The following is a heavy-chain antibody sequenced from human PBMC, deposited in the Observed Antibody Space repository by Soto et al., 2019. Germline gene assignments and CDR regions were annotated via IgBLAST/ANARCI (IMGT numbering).Heavy chain of an antibody. V-gene: IGHV4-39*01. Sequence: PSETLSLTCTVSGGSIRSSTYYWGWIRQPPGKGLEWIGSIYYSGSTHYNQSLKSRVTMSVDTSTNQFSLKLNSVTAADAAVYYCTRHEGGAAADRPPDYWGQGTLVTVSS. D-gene: IGHD6-13*01. J-gene: IGHJ4*02. CDR2: IYYSGST. CDR3: TRHEGGAAADRPPDY. CDR1: GGSIRSSTYY.